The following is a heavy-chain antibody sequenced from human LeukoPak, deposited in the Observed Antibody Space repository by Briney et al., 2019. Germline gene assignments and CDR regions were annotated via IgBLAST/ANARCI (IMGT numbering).Heavy chain of an antibody. V-gene: IGHV3-30-3*01. D-gene: IGHD3-16*01. Sequence: GGSLRLSCAASGFAFSTYDMHWVRQAPGKGLEWVADVSSDGTYKFYEDSVKGRFTISRDNAKSSLYLQMNSLRVEDTATYYCTKGGHLDYWGQGTLVTVSS. CDR1: GFAFSTYD. CDR3: TKGGHLDY. CDR2: VSSDGTYK. J-gene: IGHJ4*02.